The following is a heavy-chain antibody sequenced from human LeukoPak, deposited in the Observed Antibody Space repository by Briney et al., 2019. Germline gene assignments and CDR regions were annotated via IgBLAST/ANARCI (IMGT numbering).Heavy chain of an antibody. Sequence: GGSLRLSCAASGFSFSDYYMSWIRQAPGKGLEWVANIKQDGSEKYYVDSVKGRFTISRDNAKNSLYLQMNSLRAEDTAVYYCARDCDYPNWFDPWGQGTLVTVSS. J-gene: IGHJ5*02. CDR1: GFSFSDYY. D-gene: IGHD4-11*01. V-gene: IGHV3-7*01. CDR3: ARDCDYPNWFDP. CDR2: IKQDGSEK.